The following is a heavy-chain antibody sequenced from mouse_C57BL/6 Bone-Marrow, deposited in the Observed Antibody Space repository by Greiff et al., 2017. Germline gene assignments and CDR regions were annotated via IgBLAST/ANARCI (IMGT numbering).Heavy chain of an antibody. CDR3: ARESYLLSFAY. J-gene: IGHJ3*01. V-gene: IGHV1-42*01. CDR1: GYSFTGYY. CDR2: INPSTGGT. Sequence: EVQLKQSGPELVKPGASVKISCKASGYSFTGYYMNWVKQSPEKSLEWIGEINPSTGGTTYNQKFKAKATLTVDKSSSTAYMQLKSLTSEDSAVYDCARESYLLSFAYWGQGTLVTVSA. D-gene: IGHD2-10*01.